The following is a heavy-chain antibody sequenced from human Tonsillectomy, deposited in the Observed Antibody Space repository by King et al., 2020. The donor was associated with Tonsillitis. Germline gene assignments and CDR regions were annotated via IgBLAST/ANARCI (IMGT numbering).Heavy chain of an antibody. CDR3: AKGEGSSSFPDY. D-gene: IGHD6-6*01. V-gene: IGHV3-23*04. Sequence: VQLVESGGGLVQPGGSLSLSCAASGFTLRRYAMSWVRQAPGKGLIWVSAISGDGGTTYYADSVKGRFTISRDSSKNTLFLQMNSLRAEDTAIYYCAKGEGSSSFPDYWGQGTLVSVSS. J-gene: IGHJ4*02. CDR2: ISGDGGTT. CDR1: GFTLRRYA.